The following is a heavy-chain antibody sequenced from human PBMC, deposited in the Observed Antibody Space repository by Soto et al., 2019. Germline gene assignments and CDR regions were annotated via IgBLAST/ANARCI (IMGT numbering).Heavy chain of an antibody. J-gene: IGHJ6*02. CDR3: ARAGDSGYDYGEGGYYGMDG. Sequence: QVQLVQSGAEVKKPGASVKVSCKASGYTFTSYDIHWVRQATGQGLEWMGWMNPNSGNTGYAQKFPGRVTMTRNTSISTAYMELSSLRSEDTAVYYCARAGDSGYDYGEGGYYGMDGWGQGTTVNVSS. CDR1: GYTFTSYD. D-gene: IGHD5-12*01. V-gene: IGHV1-8*01. CDR2: MNPNSGNT.